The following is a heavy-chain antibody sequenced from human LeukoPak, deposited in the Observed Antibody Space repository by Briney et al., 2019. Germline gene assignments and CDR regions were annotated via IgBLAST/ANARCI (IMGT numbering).Heavy chain of an antibody. Sequence: ASVKVSCKASGYTFTSYYMHWVRQATGQGLEWMGWMNPNSGNTGYAQKFQGRVTITRNTSISTAYMELSSLRSEDTAVYYCARRSSGYYSTGFDYWGQGTLVTVSS. V-gene: IGHV1-8*03. J-gene: IGHJ4*02. CDR3: ARRSSGYYSTGFDY. D-gene: IGHD3-22*01. CDR1: GYTFTSYY. CDR2: MNPNSGNT.